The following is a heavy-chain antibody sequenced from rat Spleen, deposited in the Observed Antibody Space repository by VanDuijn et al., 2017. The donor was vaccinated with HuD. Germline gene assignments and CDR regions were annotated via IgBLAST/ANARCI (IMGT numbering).Heavy chain of an antibody. Sequence: QVQLKESGPGLVQPSQTLSLTCTVSGFSLNNYGVLWVRQPPGKGLDWMGVIWGNGNANYNSVLKSRLSISRDTSKSQVFLKMNILQTEDTAMYFCARSVYSSPYYFDYWGQGVMVSVSS. CDR3: ARSVYSSPYYFDY. V-gene: IGHV2-13*01. CDR1: GFSLNNYG. CDR2: IWGNGNA. J-gene: IGHJ2*01. D-gene: IGHD1-2*01.